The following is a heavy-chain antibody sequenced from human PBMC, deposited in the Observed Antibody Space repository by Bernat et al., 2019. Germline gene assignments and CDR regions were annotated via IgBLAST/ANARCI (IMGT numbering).Heavy chain of an antibody. CDR2: IYYSGST. V-gene: IGHV4-39*01. CDR1: GGSISSSSYY. J-gene: IGHJ3*02. Sequence: QLQLQESGPGLVKPSGTLSLTCTVSGGSISSSSYYWGWIRQPPGKGLEWIGSIYYSGSTYYNPSLKSRVTISVDTSKNQFSLKLSSVTAADTAVYYCASYSSGWYADAFDIWGQGTMVTVSS. CDR3: ASYSSGWYADAFDI. D-gene: IGHD6-19*01.